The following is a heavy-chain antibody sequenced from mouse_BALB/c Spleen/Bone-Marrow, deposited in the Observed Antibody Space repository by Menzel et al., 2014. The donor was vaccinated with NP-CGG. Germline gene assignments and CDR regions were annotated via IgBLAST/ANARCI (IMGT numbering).Heavy chain of an antibody. D-gene: IGHD4-1*01. CDR3: AREANWNFDY. V-gene: IGHV1S56*01. CDR1: GYTFXSYY. Sequence: QVQLKESGPELVKPGASVRISCKAAGYTFXSYYIHWVKQRPGQGLEWIGWIYPGNVNTKYNEKFKGKATLTADKSSSTAYIQLSSLTSEDSAVYFCAREANWNFDYWGQGTTLTVSS. J-gene: IGHJ2*01. CDR2: IYPGNVNT.